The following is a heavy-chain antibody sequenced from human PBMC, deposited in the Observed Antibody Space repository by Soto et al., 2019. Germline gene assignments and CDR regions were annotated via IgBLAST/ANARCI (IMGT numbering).Heavy chain of an antibody. CDR3: ARQVKDIVVVPAADDALDI. Sequence: PGASLKISCKGSGYSFTSYWISWVRQMPGKGLEWMGRIDPSDSYTTYSPSFQGHVTISTDKSISTAYLQWSSLKASDTAMYYCARQVKDIVVVPAADDALDIWGQGTMVTVSS. CDR2: IDPSDSYT. V-gene: IGHV5-10-1*01. D-gene: IGHD2-2*01. CDR1: GYSFTSYW. J-gene: IGHJ3*02.